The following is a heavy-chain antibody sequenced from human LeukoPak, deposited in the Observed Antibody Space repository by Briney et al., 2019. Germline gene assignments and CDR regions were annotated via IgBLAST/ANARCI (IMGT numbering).Heavy chain of an antibody. V-gene: IGHV3-73*01. CDR2: IRSKANSYAT. D-gene: IGHD2-15*01. J-gene: IGHJ6*03. CDR1: GFTFSGSA. CDR3: TRHSIGYCSGGSCYPNMDV. Sequence: PGGSLRLSCEASGFTFSGSAMHWVRQASGKGLEWVGRIRSKANSYATAYAASVKGRFTISRDDSKNTAYLQMNSLKTEVTAVYYCTRHSIGYCSGGSCYPNMDVWGKGTTVTVSS.